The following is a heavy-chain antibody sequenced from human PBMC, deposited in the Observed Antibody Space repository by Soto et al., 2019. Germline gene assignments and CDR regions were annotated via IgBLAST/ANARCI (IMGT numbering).Heavy chain of an antibody. J-gene: IGHJ6*02. D-gene: IGHD3-3*01. Sequence: PGGSLRLSCAASGFTFSSYGMHWVRQAPGKGLEWVAVIWYDGSNKYYADSVKGRFTISRDNSKNTLYLQMNSLRAEDTAVYYCARAEYYDFWSGPRGMDVWGQGTTVTVSS. CDR1: GFTFSSYG. CDR2: IWYDGSNK. V-gene: IGHV3-33*01. CDR3: ARAEYYDFWSGPRGMDV.